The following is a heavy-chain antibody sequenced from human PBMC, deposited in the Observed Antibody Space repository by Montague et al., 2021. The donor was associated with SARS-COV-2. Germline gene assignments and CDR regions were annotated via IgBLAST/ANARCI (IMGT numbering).Heavy chain of an antibody. CDR2: IFYSGST. Sequence: SETLSLTCSVSGDSVNRNYRSWVRQPPGKGLEWLGYIFYSGSTYNPPLNSRVTMSLDTSKNHFSLNLISVTAADTAVYYCAKASRGYGGDFDSWGQGTLVIVSS. V-gene: IGHV4-59*02. CDR3: AKASRGYGGDFDS. D-gene: IGHD4-23*01. CDR1: GDSVNRNY. J-gene: IGHJ4*02.